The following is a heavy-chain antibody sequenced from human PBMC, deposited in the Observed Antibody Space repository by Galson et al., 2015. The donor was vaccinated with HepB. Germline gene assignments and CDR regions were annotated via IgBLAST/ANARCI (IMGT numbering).Heavy chain of an antibody. Sequence: SLRLSCAASGFTLSNSAMHWVRQAPGKGLEWVAKISYDAKNEYYAESLRGRSAISRDNSKNTLYLEMNSLRVEDTAVYYCAADATTIVTAFDYWGQGTLVTVSS. CDR3: AADATTIVTAFDY. V-gene: IGHV3-30*03. CDR2: ISYDAKNE. CDR1: GFTLSNSA. D-gene: IGHD2/OR15-2a*01. J-gene: IGHJ4*02.